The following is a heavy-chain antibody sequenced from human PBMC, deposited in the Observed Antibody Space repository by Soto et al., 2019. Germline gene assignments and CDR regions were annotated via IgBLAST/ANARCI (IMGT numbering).Heavy chain of an antibody. J-gene: IGHJ4*02. D-gene: IGHD7-27*01. CDR1: GFTFSSYA. CDR3: AKIELGPLYYFDY. V-gene: IGHV3-23*01. CDR2: ISGSGGST. Sequence: GGSLRLSCAASGFTFSSYAMSWVRQAPGKGLEWVSAISGSGGSTYYADSAKGRFTISRDNSKNTLYLQMNSLRAEDTAVYYCAKIELGPLYYFDYWGQGTLVTVSS.